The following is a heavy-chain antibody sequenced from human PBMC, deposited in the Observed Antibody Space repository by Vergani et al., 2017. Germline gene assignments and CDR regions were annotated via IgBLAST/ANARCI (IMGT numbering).Heavy chain of an antibody. CDR1: GFTFSSYA. CDR2: ISGSGSTI. V-gene: IGHV3-23*01. J-gene: IGHJ4*02. Sequence: EVQLLESGGGLVQPGGSLRLSCAASGFTFSSYAMSWVRQAPGKGLEWVSAISGSGSTIYYADSVKGRFTISRDNAKNSLYLQMNSLRAEDTAVYYCARIGDYVDVVFDYWGQGTLVTVSS. D-gene: IGHD4-17*01. CDR3: ARIGDYVDVVFDY.